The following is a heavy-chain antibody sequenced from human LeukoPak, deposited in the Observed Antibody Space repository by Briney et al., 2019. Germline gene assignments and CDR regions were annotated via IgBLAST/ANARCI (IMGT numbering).Heavy chain of an antibody. CDR1: GGTFSSYA. Sequence: ASVKVSCKASGGTFSSYAISWVRQAPGQGLEWMGGIIPIFGTANYAQKFQGRVTITTDESTSTAYMELSSLRSEDTAVYYCAKPPQYQLQEGDWFDPWGQGTLVTVSS. J-gene: IGHJ5*02. CDR2: IIPIFGTA. D-gene: IGHD2-2*01. CDR3: AKPPQYQLQEGDWFDP. V-gene: IGHV1-69*05.